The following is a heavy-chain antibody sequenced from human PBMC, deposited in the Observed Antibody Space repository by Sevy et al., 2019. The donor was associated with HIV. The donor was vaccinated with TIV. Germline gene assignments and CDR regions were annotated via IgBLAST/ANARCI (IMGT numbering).Heavy chain of an antibody. CDR3: GRHEQWPARGID. CDR2: IYYSGGT. D-gene: IGHD6-19*01. CDR1: GVSISGSSYY. Sequence: SETLSLTCTLSGVSISGSSYYWGWIRQSPGKGLEWIGSIYYSGGTYYNPSLKSRVIISVDTSKNQFSLKLSSVTAADTAVYYCGRHEQWPARGIDWGQGTLVTVSS. J-gene: IGHJ4*02. V-gene: IGHV4-39*01.